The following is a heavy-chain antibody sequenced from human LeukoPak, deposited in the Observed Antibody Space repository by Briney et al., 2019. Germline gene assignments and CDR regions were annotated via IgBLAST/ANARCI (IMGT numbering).Heavy chain of an antibody. J-gene: IGHJ4*02. CDR3: ARDSRRYCSGGSCQDFDY. D-gene: IGHD2-15*01. CDR1: GFTFSSYS. Sequence: GGSLRLSCAASGFTFSSYSMNWVRQAPGKGLEWVSSISSSSSYIYYADSVKGRFTISRDNAKNSLYLQMNSLRAEDTAAYYCARDSRRYCSGGSCQDFDYWGQGTLVTVSS. V-gene: IGHV3-21*01. CDR2: ISSSSSYI.